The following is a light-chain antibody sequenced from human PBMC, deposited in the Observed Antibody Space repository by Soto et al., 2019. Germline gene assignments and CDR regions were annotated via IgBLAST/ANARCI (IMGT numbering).Light chain of an antibody. CDR3: QQSYSIPHT. Sequence: DIQMTQSPSSLSASIGDTVTITCRASQRINFYLNWYQQQPGKAPSLLIYAAKNLESGVPSRFSGGGSRSEFTLTVSSLRPEDFATYYCQQSYSIPHTFGQGTKVAIK. CDR1: QRINFY. J-gene: IGKJ1*01. CDR2: AAK. V-gene: IGKV1-39*01.